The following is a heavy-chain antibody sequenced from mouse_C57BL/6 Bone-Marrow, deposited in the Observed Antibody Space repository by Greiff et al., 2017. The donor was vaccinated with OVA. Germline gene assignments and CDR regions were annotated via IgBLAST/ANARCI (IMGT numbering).Heavy chain of an antibody. CDR1: GFTFTTYA. J-gene: IGHJ3*01. CDR3: VRDREGYSNYGEFAY. V-gene: IGHV10-3*01. D-gene: IGHD2-5*01. Sequence: EVQRVESGGGLVQPKGSLKLSCAASGFTFTTYAMHWVRQAPGKGLEWVARIRSKSSNYATYYADSVKDRFTISRDDSQSMLYLQMNNLKTEDTTMYYGVRDREGYSNYGEFAYWGQGTLVTVSA. CDR2: IRSKSSNYAT.